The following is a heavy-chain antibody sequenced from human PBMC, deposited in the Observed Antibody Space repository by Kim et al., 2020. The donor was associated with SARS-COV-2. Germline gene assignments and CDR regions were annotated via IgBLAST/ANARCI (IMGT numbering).Heavy chain of an antibody. D-gene: IGHD6-13*01. J-gene: IGHJ6*02. CDR1: GFTFSSYA. V-gene: IGHV3-64D*06. CDR2: ISSNGGST. CDR3: VKGSIGAAAGRSADYYYGMDV. Sequence: GGSLRLSCSASGFTFSSYAMHWVRQAPGKGLEYVSAISSNGGSTYYADSVKGRFTISRDNSKNTLYLQMSSLRAEDTAVYYCVKGSIGAAAGRSADYYYGMDVWGQGTTVTVSS.